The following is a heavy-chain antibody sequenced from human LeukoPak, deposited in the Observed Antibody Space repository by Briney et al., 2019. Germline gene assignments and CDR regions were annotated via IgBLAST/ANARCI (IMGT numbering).Heavy chain of an antibody. CDR1: GDSVFSSTAA. J-gene: IGHJ4*02. D-gene: IGHD1-26*01. V-gene: IGHV6-1*01. Sequence: SPTLSLTCAISGDSVFSSTAAWNWIRQSPSRGLEWLGRTYYRCNWINEYAISVRGRIAINPDTSKNQFSLQLNSVTPEDTAVYFCARDDVGTRYDYWGQGIRVTVSS. CDR2: TYYRCNWIN. CDR3: ARDDVGTRYDY.